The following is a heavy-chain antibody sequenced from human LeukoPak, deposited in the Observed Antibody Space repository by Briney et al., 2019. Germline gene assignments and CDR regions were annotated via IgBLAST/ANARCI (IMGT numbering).Heavy chain of an antibody. V-gene: IGHV1-2*02. J-gene: IGHJ4*02. Sequence: ASVKVSCKASGYTFTDYYMHWVRQAPGQGLEWMGWINPNSGDTNYAQKLQGRVTMTRNTSIRTAYLEVGGLRSDDTAVYYCAKNPYEYYFDYWGQGTLVTVSS. CDR1: GYTFTDYY. CDR3: AKNPYEYYFDY. CDR2: INPNSGDT. D-gene: IGHD5-12*01.